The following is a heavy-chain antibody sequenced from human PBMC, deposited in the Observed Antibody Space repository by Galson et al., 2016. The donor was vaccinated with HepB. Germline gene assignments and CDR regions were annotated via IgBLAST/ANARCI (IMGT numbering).Heavy chain of an antibody. J-gene: IGHJ6*02. CDR1: GFSLSTSGMC. D-gene: IGHD3-16*01. CDR3: PRTPLYYVGWSYRLTHDYGVDV. CDR2: IDWKDDK. V-gene: IGHV2-70*01. Sequence: PALVKPTQTLTPTCTFSGFSLSTSGMCVSWIRQPPGKALEWLAVIDWKDDKFYSTPLETRLTLSKDTSKNPVVHTRTNMDPVDTAPFYLPRTPLYYVGWSYRLTHDYGVDVWGQGSTVTVSS.